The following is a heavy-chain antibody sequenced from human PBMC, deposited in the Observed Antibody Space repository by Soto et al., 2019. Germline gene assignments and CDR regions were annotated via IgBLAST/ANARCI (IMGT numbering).Heavy chain of an antibody. CDR2: MYHSGST. V-gene: IGHV4-30-2*01. D-gene: IGHD2-2*01. Sequence: QLQLQESGSGLVKPSQTLSLTCAVSGGSISSGGYSWSWIRQPPGKGLEWIGYMYHSGSTYYNPSITRRATISIDWSTKQFSLKVSSVIAADTTVYYCDRVPDYWGQGILVTVSS. J-gene: IGHJ4*02. CDR3: DRVPDY. CDR1: GGSISSGGYS.